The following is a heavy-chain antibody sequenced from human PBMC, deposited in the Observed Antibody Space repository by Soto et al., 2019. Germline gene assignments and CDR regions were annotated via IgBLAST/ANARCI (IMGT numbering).Heavy chain of an antibody. D-gene: IGHD2-15*01. Sequence: GGSLRLSCAASGFTFSSYAMSWVRQAPGKGLEWVSAISGSGGSTYYADSVKGRFTISRDNSKNTLYLQMNSLRAEDTAVYYCAKDLEKNVVVVAATQDGFDYWGQGTLVTVSS. CDR2: ISGSGGST. J-gene: IGHJ4*02. V-gene: IGHV3-23*01. CDR1: GFTFSSYA. CDR3: AKDLEKNVVVVAATQDGFDY.